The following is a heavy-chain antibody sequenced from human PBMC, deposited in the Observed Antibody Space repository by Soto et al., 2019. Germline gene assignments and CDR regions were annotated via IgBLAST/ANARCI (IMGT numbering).Heavy chain of an antibody. Sequence: QVQLVESGGGVVQPGRSLRLSCAASGFTFSSYAMHWVRQAPGKGLEWVAVISYDGSNKYYADSVKGRFTISRDNSKNTQYLKKTSVGAEDTAVYYCAGRGYCISTTWPAADYWGQGTLVTVSS. D-gene: IGHD2-2*01. CDR1: GFTFSSYA. J-gene: IGHJ4*02. V-gene: IGHV3-30-3*01. CDR3: AGRGYCISTTWPAADY. CDR2: ISYDGSNK.